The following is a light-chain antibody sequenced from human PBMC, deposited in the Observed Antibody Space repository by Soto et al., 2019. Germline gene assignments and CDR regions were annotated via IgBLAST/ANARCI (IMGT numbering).Light chain of an antibody. CDR3: QVWDRSSVHHV. Sequence: SYELTQPPSVSVAPGQTARIPCGGNNVENKTVPWYKKKPGHAPVLVVYDDSDRLSGICKRFFGDNSGNTATLTSIRVEAGEEADYYIQVWDRSSVHHVFGTGTKGSVL. CDR1: NVENKT. CDR2: DDS. V-gene: IGLV3-21*02. J-gene: IGLJ1*01.